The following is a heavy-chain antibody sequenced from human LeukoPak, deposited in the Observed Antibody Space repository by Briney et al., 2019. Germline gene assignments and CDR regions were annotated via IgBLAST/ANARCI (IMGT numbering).Heavy chain of an antibody. D-gene: IGHD1-1*01. CDR1: GFTFGDYA. CDR2: IKAYGGTT. V-gene: IGHV3-49*03. Sequence: GGSLRLSCTASGFTFGDYAMSWFRQAPGKGLEWVGFIKAYGGTTEYAASVNGRFNISRDDSKSIAYLQMNSLKTEDTAVYYCTSGLSVRRSNNTPVDYWGQGTLVTVSS. CDR3: TSGLSVRRSNNTPVDY. J-gene: IGHJ4*02.